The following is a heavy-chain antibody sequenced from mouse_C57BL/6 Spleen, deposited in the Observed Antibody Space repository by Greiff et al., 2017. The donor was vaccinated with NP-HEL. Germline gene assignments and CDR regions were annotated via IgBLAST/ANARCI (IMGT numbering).Heavy chain of an antibody. CDR2: INPNNGGT. Sequence: EVQLQQSGPELVKPGASVKISCKASGYTFTDYYMNWVKQSHGKSLEWIGDINPNNGGTSYNQKFKGKATLTVDKSYSTAYMELRCLTSEDSAVYYCARSVRGYGSYDFDYWGQGTTLTVSS. D-gene: IGHD1-1*01. J-gene: IGHJ2*01. CDR1: GYTFTDYY. V-gene: IGHV1-26*01. CDR3: ARSVRGYGSYDFDY.